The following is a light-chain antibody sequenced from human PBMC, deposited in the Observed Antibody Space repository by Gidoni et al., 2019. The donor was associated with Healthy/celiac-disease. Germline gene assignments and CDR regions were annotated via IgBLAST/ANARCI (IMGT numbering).Light chain of an antibody. CDR1: SSDVVGYNY. CDR3: SSYTSSSPCVV. V-gene: IGLV2-14*01. J-gene: IGLJ2*01. Sequence: QSALTQPASVSGSPGPSITIPCTGTSSDVVGYNYVSWDQQHPGKAPKLMIYDVSNRPSGVSNRFSGSKSGNTAALTISGLQAEDEADYYCSSYTSSSPCVVFGGGTKLTVL. CDR2: DVS.